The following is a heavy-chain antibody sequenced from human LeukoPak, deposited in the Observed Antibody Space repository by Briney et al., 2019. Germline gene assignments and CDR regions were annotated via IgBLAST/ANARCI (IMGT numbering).Heavy chain of an antibody. J-gene: IGHJ4*02. CDR1: GGSISSSSYY. D-gene: IGHD3-10*01. CDR3: ARLVESQTYYYGSGSYSLFDY. V-gene: IGHV4-39*01. Sequence: SETLSLTCTVSGGSISSSSYYWGWIRQPPGKGLEWIGSIYYSGSTYYNPSLKSRVTISVDTSKNQFSLKLSSVTAADTAVYYCARLVESQTYYYGSGSYSLFDYWGQGTLVTVSS. CDR2: IYYSGST.